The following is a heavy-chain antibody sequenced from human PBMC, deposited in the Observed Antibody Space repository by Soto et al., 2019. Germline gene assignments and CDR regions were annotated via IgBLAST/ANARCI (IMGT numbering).Heavy chain of an antibody. Sequence: SETLSLTCAVSGGSISSGGYSWSWIRQPPGKGLEWIWYIYHSGSTYYNPSLKSRVTISVDRSNNPFSLKLSSVTAADTAVYYCARVDPYGGYVYFDYWGQGTLVTVSS. CDR1: GGSISSGGYS. V-gene: IGHV4-30-2*01. CDR3: ARVDPYGGYVYFDY. CDR2: IYHSGST. D-gene: IGHD5-12*01. J-gene: IGHJ4*02.